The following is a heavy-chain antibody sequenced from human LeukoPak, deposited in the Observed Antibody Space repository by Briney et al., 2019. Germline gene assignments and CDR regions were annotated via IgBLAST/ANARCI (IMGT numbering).Heavy chain of an antibody. Sequence: PSETLSLTCVVSGYSISNDYYWGWIRQPPGKGLEWIGEINHSGSSNNNASLKSRVTISVATSKNQFSLKFSSVTAADTAVYYCARGRGNIVVETVAPYFDSWGQGTLVTVSS. V-gene: IGHV4-38-2*01. D-gene: IGHD2-2*01. J-gene: IGHJ4*02. CDR2: INHSGSS. CDR1: GYSISNDYY. CDR3: ARGRGNIVVETVAPYFDS.